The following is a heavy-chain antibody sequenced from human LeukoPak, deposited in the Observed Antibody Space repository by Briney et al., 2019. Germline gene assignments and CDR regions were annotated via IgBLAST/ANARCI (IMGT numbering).Heavy chain of an antibody. V-gene: IGHV5-51*01. CDR1: GYSFTSYR. J-gene: IGHJ3*02. CDR3: ARTPWHDSSGYYNAFDI. Sequence: GESLKISCKGSGYSFTSYRIGWVRQMPGKGLEWMGIIYPGDSDTRYSPSFQGQVTISADKSISTAYLQWSSLKASDTAMYYCARTPWHDSSGYYNAFDIWGQGTMVTVSS. D-gene: IGHD3-22*01. CDR2: IYPGDSDT.